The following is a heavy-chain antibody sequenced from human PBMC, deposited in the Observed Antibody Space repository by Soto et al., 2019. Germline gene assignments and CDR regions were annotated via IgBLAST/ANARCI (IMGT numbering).Heavy chain of an antibody. D-gene: IGHD1-7*01. CDR2: ISYDGSNK. Sequence: GGSLRLSCAASGFTFSGYAMHWVRQAPGKGLEWVAVISYDGSNKYYADSLKGRFTISRDSSKNTLYLQMNSLRVEDTAVYYCSKDRSDWNYSFDYWGQGTLVTVSS. V-gene: IGHV3-30*18. J-gene: IGHJ4*02. CDR3: SKDRSDWNYSFDY. CDR1: GFTFSGYA.